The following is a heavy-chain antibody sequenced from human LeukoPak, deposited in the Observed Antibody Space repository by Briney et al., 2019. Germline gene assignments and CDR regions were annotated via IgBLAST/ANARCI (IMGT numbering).Heavy chain of an antibody. J-gene: IGHJ4*02. V-gene: IGHV3-33*06. CDR1: GFTLSTYG. CDR3: AKDLSSSWFEGLDN. Sequence: GGSLRLSCAASGFTLSTYGMYWVRQAPGKGLEWVAVIWNDGSNKHYADSVKGRVTISRDNSKNTLDLQMNSLRAEDTAVYYCAKDLSSSWFEGLDNWGQGTLVTVSS. CDR2: IWNDGSNK. D-gene: IGHD6-13*01.